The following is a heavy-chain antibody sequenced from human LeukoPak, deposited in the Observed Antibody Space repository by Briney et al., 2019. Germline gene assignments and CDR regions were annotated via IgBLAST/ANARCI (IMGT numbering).Heavy chain of an antibody. Sequence: ASVKVSCKASGYTFTGYYIHWVRQAPGQGLEWMGWINGDTNYAQKFQGRVTMTRDTSISTAYTELSRLRSDDTAVYYCARDPGFFYGSGSIDYWGQGTLVTVSS. V-gene: IGHV1-2*02. CDR2: INGDT. CDR1: GYTFTGYY. D-gene: IGHD3-10*01. CDR3: ARDPGFFYGSGSIDY. J-gene: IGHJ4*02.